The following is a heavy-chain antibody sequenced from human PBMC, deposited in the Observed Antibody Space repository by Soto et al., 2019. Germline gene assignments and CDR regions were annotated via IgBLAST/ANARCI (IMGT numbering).Heavy chain of an antibody. V-gene: IGHV3-64*04. CDR1: GFTFSSYA. D-gene: IGHD6-13*01. CDR3: ARRQISPPTRGAASARGGMDV. CDR2: ISSNGSST. J-gene: IGHJ6*02. Sequence: GGSLRLSCSASGFTFSSYAMHWVRQAPGKGLEYVSAISSNGSSTYYANSVKGRFTISRDNSKNTLYLQMSSLRVEDTAVYYCARRQISPPTRGAASARGGMDVWGQGTTVTVSS.